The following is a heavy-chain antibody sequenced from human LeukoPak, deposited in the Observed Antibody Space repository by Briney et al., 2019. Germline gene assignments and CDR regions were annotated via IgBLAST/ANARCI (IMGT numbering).Heavy chain of an antibody. CDR1: GDSISSYY. V-gene: IGHV4-59*12. D-gene: IGHD6-13*01. CDR2: FYYSGST. Sequence: PSETLSLTCTVSGDSISSYYWSWIRQSPGKGLEWLGYFYYSGSTNYNPSLKSRVTISVDTSKNQSSLKRSSVTAADTAVYYCARAAYGMDVWGQGTTVTVSS. CDR3: ARAAYGMDV. J-gene: IGHJ6*02.